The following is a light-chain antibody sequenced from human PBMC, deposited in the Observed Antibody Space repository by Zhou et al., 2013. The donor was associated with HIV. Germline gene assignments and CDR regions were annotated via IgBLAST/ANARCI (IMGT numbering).Light chain of an antibody. CDR2: GAS. CDR1: QSVSSSY. J-gene: IGKJ1*01. CDR3: QQYGTSPWT. V-gene: IGKV3-20*01. Sequence: EIVLTQSPGTLSLSPGERATLSCRASQSVSSSYLAWYQQKPGQAPRLLVYGASSRVTGIPDRFSGSGSGTDFTLTISRLEPEDFAAYYCQQYGTSPWTFGQGTKVEIK.